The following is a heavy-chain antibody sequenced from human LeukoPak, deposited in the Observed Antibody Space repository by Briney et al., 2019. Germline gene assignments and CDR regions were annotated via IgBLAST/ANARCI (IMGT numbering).Heavy chain of an antibody. CDR2: INPNSGGT. CDR1: GYTFTGYY. J-gene: IGHJ5*02. D-gene: IGHD3-22*01. CDR3: ARDQDSSGRNWFDP. V-gene: IGHV1-2*02. Sequence: ASVKVSCKASGYTFTGYYMHWVRQAPGQGFEWMGWINPNSGGTNYAQKFQGRVTMTRDTSISTAYMELSRLRSDDTAVYYCARDQDSSGRNWFDPWGQGTLVTASS.